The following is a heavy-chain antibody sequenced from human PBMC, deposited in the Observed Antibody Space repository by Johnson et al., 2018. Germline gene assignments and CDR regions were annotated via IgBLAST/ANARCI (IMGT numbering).Heavy chain of an antibody. D-gene: IGHD2-8*02. CDR2: ISHDGSET. V-gene: IGHV3-30*03. Sequence: VQLVESGGGVVQPGRSLRVSCEASGYTFTIGGLHWARQAPGKGLEWVAAISHDGSETHYADFVKGRFTISRDDSKKTRERQMNSLRVEDTATCSCGVWAGNSNTGYHMDVWGKGTTVSVSS. CDR3: GVWAGNSNTGYHMDV. J-gene: IGHJ6*03. CDR1: GYTFTIGG.